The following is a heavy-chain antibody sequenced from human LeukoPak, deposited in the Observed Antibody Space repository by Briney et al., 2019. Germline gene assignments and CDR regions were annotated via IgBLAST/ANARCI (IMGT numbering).Heavy chain of an antibody. V-gene: IGHV1-8*01. D-gene: IGHD2-15*01. CDR3: ARVPRRVDQFDP. J-gene: IGHJ5*02. Sequence: ASVKVSRKASLYTLTSYDINWVRQATSQGREWMGWMNPQSGDTHYAHRFHDRVTITMRPPLTTAYMYPTGPTEGDRAVYYFARVPRRVDQFDPWGQGTLVTVSS. CDR2: MNPQSGDT. CDR1: LYTLTSYD.